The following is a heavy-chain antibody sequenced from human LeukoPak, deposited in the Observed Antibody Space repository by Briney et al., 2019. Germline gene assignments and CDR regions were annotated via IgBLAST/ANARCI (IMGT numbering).Heavy chain of an antibody. CDR2: IIPIFGTA. Sequence: ASVKVSCKASGGTFSSYAISWVRQAPGQGLEWMGGIIPIFGTANYAQKFQGRVTITADKSTSTAYMELSSLRSEDTAVYYCASAYYDILTGYPTTDYWGQGTLVTVSS. D-gene: IGHD3-9*01. V-gene: IGHV1-69*06. CDR1: GGTFSSYA. J-gene: IGHJ4*02. CDR3: ASAYYDILTGYPTTDY.